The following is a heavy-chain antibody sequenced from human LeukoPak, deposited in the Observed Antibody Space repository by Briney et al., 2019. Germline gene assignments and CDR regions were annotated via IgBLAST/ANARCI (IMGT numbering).Heavy chain of an antibody. V-gene: IGHV3-30*02. Sequence: GGSVRLSCAASGFTFSSYGMQWVREAPGKGLEWVAFIRYDESNKYSADSVKGRFTNSRENSKNTLYLQMNSLSADDTAGYYCAKVSGDYEVNYWGQGTLVTVSS. CDR2: IRYDESNK. CDR3: AKVSGDYEVNY. D-gene: IGHD1-26*01. CDR1: GFTFSSYG. J-gene: IGHJ4*02.